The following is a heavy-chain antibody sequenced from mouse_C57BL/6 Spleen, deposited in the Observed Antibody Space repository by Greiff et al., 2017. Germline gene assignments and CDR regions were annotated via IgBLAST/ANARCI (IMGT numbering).Heavy chain of an antibody. J-gene: IGHJ2*01. CDR3: ARDEGTAPVYFDY. V-gene: IGHV5-4*01. D-gene: IGHD3-3*01. CDR2: ISDGGSYT. Sequence: EVKVVESGGGLVKPGGSLKLSCAASGFTFSSYAMSWVRQTPEKRLEWVATISDGGSYTYYPDNVKGRFTISKDNAKNNLYLQMSHLKSEDTAMYYCARDEGTAPVYFDYWGQGTTLTVSS. CDR1: GFTFSSYA.